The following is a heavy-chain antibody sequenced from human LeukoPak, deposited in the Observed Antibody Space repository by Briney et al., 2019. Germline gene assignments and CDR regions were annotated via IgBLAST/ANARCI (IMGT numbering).Heavy chain of an antibody. D-gene: IGHD5-18*01. CDR2: ISYHGSNE. CDR1: GFTFSTFA. CDR3: ARDGYSYGYVVD. J-gene: IGHJ4*02. V-gene: IGHV3-30-3*01. Sequence: GGSLRLSCAASGFTFSTFAMHWVRQAPGKGLEWVADISYHGSNEYYAYSVKGRFNISRDNAKNSLYLQMNSLRAEDTAVYYCARDGYSYGYVVDWGQGTLVTVSS.